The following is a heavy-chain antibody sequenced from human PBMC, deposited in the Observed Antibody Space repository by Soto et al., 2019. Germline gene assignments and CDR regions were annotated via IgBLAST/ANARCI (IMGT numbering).Heavy chain of an antibody. J-gene: IGHJ4*02. CDR2: IYHSGST. CDR1: GGSISSGGYS. CDR3: ARLYYDYVWGSYRHYYFDY. V-gene: IGHV4-30-2*01. D-gene: IGHD3-16*02. Sequence: QLQLQESGSGLVKPSQTLSLTCAVSGGSISSGGYSWSWIRQPPGKGLEWIGYIYHSGSTYYNPSLKRRVAISVDRSKNQFSLKLSSVPAADTAVYYCARLYYDYVWGSYRHYYFDYWGQGTLVTVSS.